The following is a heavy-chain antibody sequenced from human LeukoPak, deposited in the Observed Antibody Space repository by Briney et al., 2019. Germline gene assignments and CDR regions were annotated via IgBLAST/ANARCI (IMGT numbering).Heavy chain of an antibody. CDR2: INPNSGDT. V-gene: IGHV1-2*02. CDR3: AKESAGLYCSSTSCYLDY. Sequence: GASVKVSCKASGYTFTGYYMHWVRQAPGQGLEWMGWINPNSGDTNYAQKFQGRVTMTRDTSISTAYMELSRLRSDDTAVYYCAKESAGLYCSSTSCYLDYWGQGTLVTVSS. CDR1: GYTFTGYY. D-gene: IGHD2-2*01. J-gene: IGHJ4*02.